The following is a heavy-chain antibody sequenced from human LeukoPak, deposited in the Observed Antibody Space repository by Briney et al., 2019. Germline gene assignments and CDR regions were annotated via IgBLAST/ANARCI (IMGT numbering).Heavy chain of an antibody. D-gene: IGHD2-21*02. CDR3: AKSLRYRYGDCLAD. CDR1: AFTLNNYA. CDR2: ISDSGDST. V-gene: IGHV3-23*01. J-gene: IGHJ4*02. Sequence: GGSLRLSCTASAFTLNNYAMNWVRQAPGKGLEWVSGISDSGDSTYYADSVKGRFTISRDSSKNTVSLQMSSLRAEDTAVYYCAKSLRYRYGDCLADWGQGTLLTVSS.